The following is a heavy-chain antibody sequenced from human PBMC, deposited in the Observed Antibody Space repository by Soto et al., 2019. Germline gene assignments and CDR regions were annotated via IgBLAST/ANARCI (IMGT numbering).Heavy chain of an antibody. V-gene: IGHV4-34*01. CDR3: ATETPYGAYYYYGMDV. D-gene: IGHD4-17*01. Sequence: KQSQTLSLTCAVYGGSFSGYYWSWIRQPPGKGLEWIGEINHSGSTNYNPSLKSRVTISVDTSKNQFSLKLSSVTAADTAVYYCATETPYGAYYYYGMDVWGQGTTVTVSS. J-gene: IGHJ6*02. CDR2: INHSGST. CDR1: GGSFSGYY.